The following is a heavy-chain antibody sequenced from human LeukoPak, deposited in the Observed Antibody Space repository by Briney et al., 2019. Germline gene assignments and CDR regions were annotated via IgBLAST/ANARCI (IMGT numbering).Heavy chain of an antibody. V-gene: IGHV4-39*01. CDR3: ARGFGASYFFGMDV. Sequence: SETLSLTCSVSGGSITSTYYWGWIRQPPGKGLEWIGSIYYSGSAYSNPSLKSRVTISVDTSKSQFSLKLSSVTAADTAVYYCARGFGASYFFGMDVWGQGTTVTVSS. CDR1: GGSITSTYY. J-gene: IGHJ6*02. CDR2: IYYSGSA. D-gene: IGHD3-16*01.